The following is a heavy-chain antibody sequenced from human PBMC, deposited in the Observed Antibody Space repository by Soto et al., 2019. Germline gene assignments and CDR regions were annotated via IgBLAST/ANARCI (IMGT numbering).Heavy chain of an antibody. CDR3: VRVAGSASWYETDS. Sequence: PSETLSLTCAVSGYSIISGYYWGCIRQPPGKGLEWLGTTYYGASSYYNPSLRSRITILLDASTNQLSLKLSSVTAADTAVYFCVRVAGSASWYETDSWGQGILVTVSS. J-gene: IGHJ4*02. CDR1: GYSIISGYY. D-gene: IGHD6-13*01. V-gene: IGHV4-38-2*01. CDR2: TYYGASS.